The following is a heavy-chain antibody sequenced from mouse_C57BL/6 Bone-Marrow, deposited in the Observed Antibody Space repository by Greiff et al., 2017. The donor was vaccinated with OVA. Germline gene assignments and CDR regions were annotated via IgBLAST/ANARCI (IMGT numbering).Heavy chain of an antibody. CDR2: IDPSDSYT. V-gene: IGHV1-69*01. J-gene: IGHJ1*03. D-gene: IGHD2-1*01. CDR1: GYTFTSYW. Sequence: QVQLQQPGAELVMPGASVKLSCKASGYTFTSYWMHWVKQRPGQGLEWIGEIDPSDSYTNYNQKFKGKSTLTVDKSSSTAYMQLSSLTSEDSAVYYCAPIYYALYFDVWGTGTTVTVSS. CDR3: APIYYALYFDV.